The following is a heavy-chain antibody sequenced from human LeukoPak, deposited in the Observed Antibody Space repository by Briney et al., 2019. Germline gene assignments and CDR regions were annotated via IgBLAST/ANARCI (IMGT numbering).Heavy chain of an antibody. J-gene: IGHJ4*02. CDR2: ISGSGGST. Sequence: PGGSLRLSCAASGFTFRSYAMSWVRQAPGKGLEWVSAISGSGGSTYYADSVKGRFTISRDNSKNTLYLQMNSLRAEDTAVYYCAKVSGDFRYYFDYWGQGTLVTVSS. V-gene: IGHV3-23*01. CDR1: GFTFRSYA. CDR3: AKVSGDFRYYFDY.